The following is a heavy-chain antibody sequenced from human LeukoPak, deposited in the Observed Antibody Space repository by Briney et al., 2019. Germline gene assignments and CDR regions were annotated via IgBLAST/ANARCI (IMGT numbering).Heavy chain of an antibody. CDR1: RFIFSNYA. CDR3: AKSDCSSDGCKLLNY. J-gene: IGHJ4*02. CDR2: VSGSGDAT. D-gene: IGHD5-24*01. Sequence: PGGSLRLSCAVSRFIFSNYAMSWVRQAPGKGLEWVSSVSGSGDATKYADSVMGRFTISRDNSKNTLSLQMNSLRAEDTAVYYCAKSDCSSDGCKLLNYWGQGTLVTASS. V-gene: IGHV3-23*01.